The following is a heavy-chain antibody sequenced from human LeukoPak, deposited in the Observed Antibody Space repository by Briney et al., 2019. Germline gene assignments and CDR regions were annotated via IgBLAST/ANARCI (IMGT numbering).Heavy chain of an antibody. D-gene: IGHD1-26*01. V-gene: IGHV3-33*06. J-gene: IGHJ4*02. CDR1: GFTFSSHG. Sequence: GGSLRLSCAASGFTFSSHGMHWVRQAPGKGLEWVAVIWYDGSNKYYADSVKGRFTISRDNSKNTLYLQMNSLRAEDTAVYYCAKDKTPHAHGASFPDYWGQGTLVTVSS. CDR3: AKDKTPHAHGASFPDY. CDR2: IWYDGSNK.